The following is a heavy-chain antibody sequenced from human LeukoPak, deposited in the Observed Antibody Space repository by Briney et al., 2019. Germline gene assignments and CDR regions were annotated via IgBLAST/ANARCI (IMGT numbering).Heavy chain of an antibody. Sequence: ASVKVSCKASGYTFTSYYMHWVRQAPGQGLEWMGIINPSGGGTSYAQKFQGRVTMTEDTSTDTAYMELSSLRSEDTAVYYCATSLYYYDSSGYYGYWGQGTLVTVSS. D-gene: IGHD3-22*01. CDR3: ATSLYYYDSSGYYGY. J-gene: IGHJ4*02. CDR1: GYTFTSYY. V-gene: IGHV1-46*01. CDR2: INPSGGGT.